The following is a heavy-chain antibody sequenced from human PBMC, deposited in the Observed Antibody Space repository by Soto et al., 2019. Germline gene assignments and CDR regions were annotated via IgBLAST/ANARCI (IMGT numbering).Heavy chain of an antibody. CDR2: IYSGGST. CDR3: ARDLYFDY. J-gene: IGHJ4*02. Sequence: EVQLVKSGGGLVQPGGSLRLSCAASGFTVTSHYMSWVRQAPGKGLEWVSVIYSGGSTYYAVSVKGRFTISRDNSKNTLYLQMNSLRAEDTAVYYCARDLYFDYWGQGTLVTVSS. CDR1: GFTVTSHY. V-gene: IGHV3-66*01.